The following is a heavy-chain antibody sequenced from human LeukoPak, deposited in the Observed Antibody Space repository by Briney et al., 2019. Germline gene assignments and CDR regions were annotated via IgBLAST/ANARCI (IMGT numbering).Heavy chain of an antibody. CDR1: GFTVSSNY. V-gene: IGHV3-53*01. CDR3: ARDLYYYGSGSDNFLYY. Sequence: PGGSLRLSCAASGFTVSSNYLNWARQAPGQGLGWVPVINSGGSTHSADSLRGGFSLSRDTSKNTLYLQMNSLRAEDTAVYYCARDLYYYGSGSDNFLYYWGQGTLVTVSS. CDR2: INSGGST. D-gene: IGHD3-10*01. J-gene: IGHJ4*02.